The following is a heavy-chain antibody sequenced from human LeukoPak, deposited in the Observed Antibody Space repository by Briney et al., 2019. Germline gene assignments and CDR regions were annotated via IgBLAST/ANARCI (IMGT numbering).Heavy chain of an antibody. Sequence: SETLSLTCTVSGGSISGYYWSWIRQPPGKGLEWIGYIYYSGSTNYNPSLKSRVTISADTSENQLSLRLSSVTAADTAVYYCARGKGYFDYWGQGTLVTVSS. V-gene: IGHV4-59*01. J-gene: IGHJ4*02. CDR2: IYYSGST. CDR1: GGSISGYY. CDR3: ARGKGYFDY.